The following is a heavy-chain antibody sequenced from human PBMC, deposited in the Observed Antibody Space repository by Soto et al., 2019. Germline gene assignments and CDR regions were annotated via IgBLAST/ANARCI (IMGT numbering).Heavy chain of an antibody. V-gene: IGHV1-46*01. CDR2: INPSGGST. Sequence: ASVKVSCKASGGTLSCYTFSWVRQAPGQGLEWMGIINPSGGSTSYAQKFQGRVTMTRDTSTSTVYMELSSLRSEDTAVYYCARVGYDSSGYTQYHFDYWGQGTLVTVSS. CDR1: GGTLSCYT. CDR3: ARVGYDSSGYTQYHFDY. D-gene: IGHD3-22*01. J-gene: IGHJ4*02.